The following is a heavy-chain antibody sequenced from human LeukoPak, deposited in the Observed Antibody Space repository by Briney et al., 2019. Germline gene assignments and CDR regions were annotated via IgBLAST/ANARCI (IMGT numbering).Heavy chain of an antibody. CDR3: AKDQNNLVLHYYMDV. Sequence: PGGSLRLSCAASGFTFTSYAMSWVRQAPGKGLEWVSGISGSGTNTDYADSVQGRFTISRDNSKNTLYLQMNSLRAEDTAVYYCAKDQNNLVLHYYMDVWGKGTTVTISS. D-gene: IGHD1/OR15-1a*01. J-gene: IGHJ6*03. V-gene: IGHV3-23*01. CDR2: ISGSGTNT. CDR1: GFTFTSYA.